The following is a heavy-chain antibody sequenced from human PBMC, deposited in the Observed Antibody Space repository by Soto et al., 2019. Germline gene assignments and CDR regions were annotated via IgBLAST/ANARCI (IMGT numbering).Heavy chain of an antibody. CDR3: ARDRGDSGYDSPLFYYGMDV. D-gene: IGHD5-12*01. V-gene: IGHV3-33*01. CDR2: IWYDGSNK. Sequence: QVQLVESGGGVVQPGRSLRLSCAASGFTFSSYGMHWVRQAPGKGLEWVAVIWYDGSNKWYADSVKGRFTISRDNSKNTVYLQMNSLRAEDTALYSCARDRGDSGYDSPLFYYGMDVWGQGTTVTVSS. CDR1: GFTFSSYG. J-gene: IGHJ6*02.